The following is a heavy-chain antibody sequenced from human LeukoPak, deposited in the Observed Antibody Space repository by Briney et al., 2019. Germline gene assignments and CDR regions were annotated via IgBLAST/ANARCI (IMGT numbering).Heavy chain of an antibody. Sequence: GGSLRLSCAASGFTFSSYSMNWVRQAPGKGLEWVSSISSSSSYIYYADSVKGRFTISRDNAKNSLYLQMNSLRAEDTAVYYCARDRGGLLWFGELSRFDPWGQGTLVTVSS. J-gene: IGHJ5*02. CDR3: ARDRGGLLWFGELSRFDP. CDR2: ISSSSSYI. CDR1: GFTFSSYS. D-gene: IGHD3-10*01. V-gene: IGHV3-21*01.